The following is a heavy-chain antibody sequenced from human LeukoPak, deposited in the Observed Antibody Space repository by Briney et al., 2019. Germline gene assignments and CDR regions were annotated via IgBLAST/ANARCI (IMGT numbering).Heavy chain of an antibody. Sequence: PGGSLRLSCAASGFTFSSYAMHWVRQAPGKGLEWVAVISYDGSNKYYADSVKGRFTISRDNSKNTLYLQMNSLRAEDTAVYYCTTKARWGQGTLVTVSS. CDR2: ISYDGSNK. CDR3: TTKAR. D-gene: IGHD1-1*01. J-gene: IGHJ4*02. V-gene: IGHV3-30-3*01. CDR1: GFTFSSYA.